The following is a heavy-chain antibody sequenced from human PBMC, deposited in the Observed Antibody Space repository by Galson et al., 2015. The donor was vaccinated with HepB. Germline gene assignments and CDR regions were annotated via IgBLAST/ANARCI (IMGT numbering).Heavy chain of an antibody. Sequence: SVKVSCKASGGTFSSYAISWVRQAPGQGLEWMGGIIPILGTANYAQKFQGRVTITADESTSTAYMELSSLRSEDTAVYYCARDAPDVDTAMVYFDYWGQGTLVTVSS. D-gene: IGHD5-18*01. J-gene: IGHJ4*02. V-gene: IGHV1-69*13. CDR1: GGTFSSYA. CDR3: ARDAPDVDTAMVYFDY. CDR2: IIPILGTA.